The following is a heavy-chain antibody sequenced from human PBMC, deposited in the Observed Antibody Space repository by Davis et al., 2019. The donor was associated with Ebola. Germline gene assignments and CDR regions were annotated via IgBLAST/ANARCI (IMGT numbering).Heavy chain of an antibody. V-gene: IGHV3-9*03. J-gene: IGHJ4*02. Sequence: SLKISCAASGFTFDDYAMHWVRQAPGKGLEWVSGISWNSGSIGYADSVKGRFTISRDNAKNSLYLQMNSLRAEDMALYYCAKGSCGSTSCLIDYWGQGTLVTVSS. CDR1: GFTFDDYA. CDR3: AKGSCGSTSCLIDY. D-gene: IGHD2-2*01. CDR2: ISWNSGSI.